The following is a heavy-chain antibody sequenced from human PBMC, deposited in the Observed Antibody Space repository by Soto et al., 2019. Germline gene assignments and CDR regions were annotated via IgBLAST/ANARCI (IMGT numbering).Heavy chain of an antibody. J-gene: IGHJ6*02. Sequence: GSLRLSCAASGFTFSSYWMSWVRQAPGKGLEWVANIKQDGSEKYYVDSVKGRFTISRDNAKNSLYLQMNSLRAEDTAVYYCARDRYGDYVRYYYGMDVWGHGTTVTVSS. CDR2: IKQDGSEK. CDR3: ARDRYGDYVRYYYGMDV. CDR1: GFTFSSYW. V-gene: IGHV3-7*05. D-gene: IGHD4-17*01.